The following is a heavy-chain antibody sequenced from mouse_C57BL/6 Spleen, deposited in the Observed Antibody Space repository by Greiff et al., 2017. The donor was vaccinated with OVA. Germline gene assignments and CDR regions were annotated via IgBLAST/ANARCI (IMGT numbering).Heavy chain of an antibody. CDR1: GFNIKDDY. V-gene: IGHV14-4*01. CDR3: THYAPYYYAMDY. J-gene: IGHJ4*01. Sequence: EVQLQQSGAELVRPGASVKLSCTASGFNIKDDYMHWVKQRPEQGLEWIGWIDPENGDTEYASKFQGKATITADTSSNTAYLQLSSLTSEDTAVYYCTHYAPYYYAMDYWGQGTSVTVSS. CDR2: IDPENGDT. D-gene: IGHD1-1*02.